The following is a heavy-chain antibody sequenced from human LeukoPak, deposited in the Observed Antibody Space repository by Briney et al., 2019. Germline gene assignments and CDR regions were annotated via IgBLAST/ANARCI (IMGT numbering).Heavy chain of an antibody. V-gene: IGHV3-23*01. CDR2: ISGSGGST. J-gene: IGHJ3*02. CDR1: GLTFNSYA. D-gene: IGHD3-10*01. Sequence: GGSLRLSCAASGLTFNSYAMSWVRQAPGKGLEWVSAISGSGGSTYYADSVKGRFTISRDNSKNTLYLQMNSLKAEDTAVYYCAKDFYGAGVVGAFDIWGEGTMVTVSS. CDR3: AKDFYGAGVVGAFDI.